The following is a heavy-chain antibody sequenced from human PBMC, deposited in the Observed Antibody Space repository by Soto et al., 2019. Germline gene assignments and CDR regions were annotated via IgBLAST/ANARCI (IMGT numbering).Heavy chain of an antibody. CDR1: GYTFTSYD. CDR2: MNPNSGNT. Sequence: QVQRVQSGAEVKKPGASVKVSCKASGYTFTSYDINWVRQATGQGLEYMGWMNPNSGNTGYAQKFQGRVTMTRNTSICTSYMELSSLRSDDTAVYYGARERGRYGMDVWGQGTTVTVSS. D-gene: IGHD3-10*01. V-gene: IGHV1-8*01. J-gene: IGHJ6*02. CDR3: ARERGRYGMDV.